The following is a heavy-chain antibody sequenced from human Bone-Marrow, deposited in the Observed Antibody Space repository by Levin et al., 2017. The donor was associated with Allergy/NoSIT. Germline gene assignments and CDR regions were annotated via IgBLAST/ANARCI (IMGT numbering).Heavy chain of an antibody. CDR1: GGSITNFY. J-gene: IGHJ2*01. CDR2: IYYSGRT. CDR3: ARDAGDLVGYFDV. Sequence: SCTVSGGSITNFYWSWIRQPPGKGLEWIGFIYYSGRTIYNPALKSRLTTSVDTSKNQFSLKLSSVTAADTAVYYCARDAGDLVGYFDVWGRGTPVTVSS. V-gene: IGHV4-59*01. D-gene: IGHD2-2*01.